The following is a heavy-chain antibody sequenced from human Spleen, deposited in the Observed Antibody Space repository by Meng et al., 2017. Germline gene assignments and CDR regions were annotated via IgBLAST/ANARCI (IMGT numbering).Heavy chain of an antibody. CDR3: ARDYGGDSGGY. CDR2: ISTTSNFI. V-gene: IGHV3-21*01. Sequence: GESLKISCAASGLTFSYYSVNWVRQAPGKGLEWVSSISTTSNFISYADSVKGRFTISRDNAKNSLYLHMNSLRTEDTAVYYCARDYGGDSGGYWGQGTLVTVSS. CDR1: GLTFSYYS. J-gene: IGHJ4*02. D-gene: IGHD4-23*01.